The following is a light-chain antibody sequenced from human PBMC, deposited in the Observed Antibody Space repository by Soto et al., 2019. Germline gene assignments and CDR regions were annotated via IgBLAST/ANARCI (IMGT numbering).Light chain of an antibody. CDR2: DAS. V-gene: IGKV3-11*01. J-gene: IGKJ4*01. Sequence: EIVLTQSPATLSLSPGERATLSCRASQSVSIYLAWYQLKPGQAPRLLIYDASNRATGIPARFSGSGSGTDFTLTISSLEPEDFAVYFCQQRSNWPLTFGGGTKVE. CDR1: QSVSIY. CDR3: QQRSNWPLT.